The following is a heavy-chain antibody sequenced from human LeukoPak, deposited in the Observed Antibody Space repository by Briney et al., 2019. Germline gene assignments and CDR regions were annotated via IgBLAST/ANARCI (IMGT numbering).Heavy chain of an antibody. CDR2: VTGGGDTT. J-gene: IGHJ4*02. V-gene: IGHV3-23*01. CDR3: AKRGSYFGGFDY. D-gene: IGHD3-10*01. CDR1: GFTFSNYD. Sequence: GGSLRLSCAASGFTFSNYDMSWVRQAPGKGLEWVSAVTGGGDTTYYADSVKGRFTISRDNSRSTLYLQMNSLRAEDTAVYYCAKRGSYFGGFDYWGQGTLVTVSS.